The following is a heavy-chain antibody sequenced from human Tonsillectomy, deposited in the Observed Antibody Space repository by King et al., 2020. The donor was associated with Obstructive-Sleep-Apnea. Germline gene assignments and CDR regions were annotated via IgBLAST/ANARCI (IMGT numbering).Heavy chain of an antibody. D-gene: IGHD3-16*02. Sequence: VQLVESGGGLVQPGRSLRLSCAASGFTFDDYAMHWVRQAPGKGLEWVSGITWNSGTIEYADSVKGRFTISSDNAKNSLFLQMNSLRAEDTALYYCAKVWGSYRYTARYYFDYWGQGTLVTVSS. CDR3: AKVWGSYRYTARYYFDY. V-gene: IGHV3-9*01. CDR2: ITWNSGTI. J-gene: IGHJ4*02. CDR1: GFTFDDYA.